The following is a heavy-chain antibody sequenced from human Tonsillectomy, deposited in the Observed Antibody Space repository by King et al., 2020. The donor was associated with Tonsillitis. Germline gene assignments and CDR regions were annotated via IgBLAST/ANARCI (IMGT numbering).Heavy chain of an antibody. Sequence: VQLVESGGGLVQPGGSLRLSCAASGFTFSSFAMNWVRQAPGKGLEWVSAMSGSASRTYYADSVKGRFTISRDNSKNTLSLHMNSLGVEDTAVYFCAKDFFTSSWDIPYYFDFWGQGTLVTVSS. CDR2: MSGSASRT. J-gene: IGHJ4*02. D-gene: IGHD6-13*01. CDR3: AKDFFTSSWDIPYYFDF. CDR1: GFTFSSFA. V-gene: IGHV3-23*04.